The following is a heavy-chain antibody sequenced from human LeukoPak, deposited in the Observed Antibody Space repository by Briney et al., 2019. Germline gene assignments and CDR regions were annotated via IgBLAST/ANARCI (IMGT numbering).Heavy chain of an antibody. CDR1: GSTFSHFW. CDR2: IKKTGSET. D-gene: IGHD2-15*01. J-gene: IGHJ4*02. CDR3: AREDGYCSGGNCYSYFDS. V-gene: IGHV3-7*01. Sequence: PGGSLRLSCAASGSTFSHFWMSWVRQAPGKGLEWVAYIKKTGSETYYVDSVKGRFTITRDNTRNSLFLQMYSLRAEDTAVYFCAREDGYCSGGNCYSYFDSWGQGTLVTVSS.